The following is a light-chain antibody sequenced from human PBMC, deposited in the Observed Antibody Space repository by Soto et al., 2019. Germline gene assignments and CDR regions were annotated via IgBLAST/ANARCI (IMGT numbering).Light chain of an antibody. J-gene: IGKJ3*01. CDR2: DVF. CDR1: ETVNSY. Sequence: EIVLTQSPATLYLSLGERATVSCRASETVNSYLAWYQQKPGQAPRLLIYDVFKRATGIPARFSGSGSGTDFTLAISSLEPDDFAVYYCQHRSSWPFTFGPGTKVEIK. V-gene: IGKV3-11*01. CDR3: QHRSSWPFT.